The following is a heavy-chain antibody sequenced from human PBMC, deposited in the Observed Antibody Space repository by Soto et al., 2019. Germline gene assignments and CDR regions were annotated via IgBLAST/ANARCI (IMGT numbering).Heavy chain of an antibody. D-gene: IGHD3-3*01. CDR1: GYTFTSYG. J-gene: IGHJ6*02. V-gene: IGHV1-18*01. CDR2: ISAYNGNT. Sequence: ASVKVSCKASGYTFTSYGISWVRQAPGQGLEWMGWISAYNGNTNYAQKLQGRVTMTTDTSTSTAYMELRSLRSDDTAVYYCARDRSNYDFWSGYYYYYGMDVWGQGTTVTVSS. CDR3: ARDRSNYDFWSGYYYYYGMDV.